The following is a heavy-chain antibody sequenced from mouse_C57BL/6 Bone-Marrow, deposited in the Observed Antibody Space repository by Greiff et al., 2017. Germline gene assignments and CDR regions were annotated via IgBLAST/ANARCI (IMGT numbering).Heavy chain of an antibody. CDR3: ARHQNWFDY. V-gene: IGHV5-12*01. CDR2: ISNGGGST. Sequence: EVKVEESGGGLVQPGGSLKLSCAASGFTFSDYYMYWVRQTPEKRLEWVAYISNGGGSTYYPDTVKGRFTISRDNAKNTLYLQMSRLKSEDTAMYYCARHQNWFDYWGQGTTLTVSS. D-gene: IGHD4-1*01. CDR1: GFTFSDYY. J-gene: IGHJ2*01.